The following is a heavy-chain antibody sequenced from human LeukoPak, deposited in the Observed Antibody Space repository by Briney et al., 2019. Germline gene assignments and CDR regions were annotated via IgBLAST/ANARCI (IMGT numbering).Heavy chain of an antibody. Sequence: GGSLRLSCAASGFTFSSYAMNWVRQAPGKGLEWVAVISYDGSNKYYADSVKGRFTISRDNSKNTLYLQMNSLRAEDTAVYYCAKDTLGYYDILTGYYGEMDVWGQGTTVTVSS. CDR3: AKDTLGYYDILTGYYGEMDV. CDR1: GFTFSSYA. V-gene: IGHV3-30*18. CDR2: ISYDGSNK. J-gene: IGHJ6*02. D-gene: IGHD3-9*01.